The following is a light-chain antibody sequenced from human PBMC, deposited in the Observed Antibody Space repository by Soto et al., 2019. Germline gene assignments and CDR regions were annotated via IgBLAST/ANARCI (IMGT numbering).Light chain of an antibody. CDR2: AAS. CDR3: QQSYSTPFT. CDR1: QTIIRY. J-gene: IGKJ3*01. Sequence: DIQMTQSPSSLSASVGDRVTITCRASQTIIRYLNWYQQKPGRAPNLLIYAASSFQSGVPSRFIGSGSWTEFTLTISSLQPEDFPTYDCQQSYSTPFTFGPGNKVEIK. V-gene: IGKV1-39*01.